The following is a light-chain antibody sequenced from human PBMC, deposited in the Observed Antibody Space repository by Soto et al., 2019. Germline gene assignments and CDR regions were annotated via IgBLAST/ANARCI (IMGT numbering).Light chain of an antibody. CDR2: DAS. CDR1: QTIGRR. Sequence: IQMTQSPSTLSASVGDRVTVTCRASQTIGRRLAWYQQKPGKAPKLLIYDASNLESGVPSRVSGSGSGTEFTLTIDSLQPDDFATYYCQEYKSYSYTFDQGTKVDIK. V-gene: IGKV1-5*01. CDR3: QEYKSYSYT. J-gene: IGKJ1*01.